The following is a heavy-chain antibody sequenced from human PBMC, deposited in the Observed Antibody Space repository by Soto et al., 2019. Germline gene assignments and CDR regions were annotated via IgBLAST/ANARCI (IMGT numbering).Heavy chain of an antibody. CDR1: GFTFSVYS. CDR2: ISSGSKTI. V-gene: IGHV3-48*02. CDR3: VREDILGVRSFDY. Sequence: GGSLRLSCAASGFTFSVYSVNWVRQAPGKGLEWVSYISSGSKTIYYAESVKGRFTVSRDNARNSQYLQMNSLRDEDTAVYYCVREDILGVRSFDYWGQGTLVTVSS. J-gene: IGHJ4*02. D-gene: IGHD3-9*01.